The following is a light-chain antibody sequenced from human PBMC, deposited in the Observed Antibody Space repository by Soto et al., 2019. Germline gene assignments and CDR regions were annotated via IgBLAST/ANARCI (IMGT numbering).Light chain of an antibody. Sequence: EIVMTQSPATLSVSPGERATLSCRASQSVSSNLAWYQQKPDQAPRLLTYGASTRATGIPARFSGSGSGTEFTLTISSLQSEDFEVYYCQHYNNWHQWKFGQGTKVDI. CDR1: QSVSSN. CDR3: QHYNNWHQWK. CDR2: GAS. J-gene: IGKJ1*01. V-gene: IGKV3-15*01.